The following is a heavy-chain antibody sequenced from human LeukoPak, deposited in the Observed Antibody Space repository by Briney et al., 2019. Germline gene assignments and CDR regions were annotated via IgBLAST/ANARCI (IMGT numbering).Heavy chain of an antibody. D-gene: IGHD6-19*01. CDR1: GYTFTSYA. CDR2: INTNTGNP. V-gene: IGHV7-4-1*02. J-gene: IGHJ4*02. Sequence: GASVTVSFKASGYTFTSYAMNWVRQAPGQGLEWMGWINTNTGNPTYAQGFTGRVVFSLDTSVSTAYLQISSLKAEDTAVYYCARGSSSEPFDYWGQGTLVTVSS. CDR3: ARGSSSEPFDY.